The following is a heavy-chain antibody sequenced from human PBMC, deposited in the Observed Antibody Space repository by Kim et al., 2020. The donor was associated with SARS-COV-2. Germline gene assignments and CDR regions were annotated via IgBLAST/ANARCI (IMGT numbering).Heavy chain of an antibody. CDR3: ARGATTGITLLFDY. D-gene: IGHD1-1*01. J-gene: IGHJ4*02. Sequence: QKFQGRVTMPRDTSTSTVYMELSSLRSEDTAVYYCARGATTGITLLFDYWGQGTLVTVSS. V-gene: IGHV1-46*01.